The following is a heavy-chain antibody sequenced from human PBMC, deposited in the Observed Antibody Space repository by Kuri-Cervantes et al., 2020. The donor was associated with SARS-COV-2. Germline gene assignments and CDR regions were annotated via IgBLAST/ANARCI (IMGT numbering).Heavy chain of an antibody. D-gene: IGHD7-27*01. CDR1: GYTFTSYA. V-gene: IGHV1-3*01. J-gene: IGHJ6*02. CDR2: SNAGNGNT. Sequence: ASVKVSCKASGYTFTSYAMHWVRQAPGQRLEWMGWSNAGNGNTKYSQEFQGRVTITRDTSASTAYMELSSLRSEDTAVYYCARAKLGPLDYYYYGMDVWGQGTTVTVSS. CDR3: ARAKLGPLDYYYYGMDV.